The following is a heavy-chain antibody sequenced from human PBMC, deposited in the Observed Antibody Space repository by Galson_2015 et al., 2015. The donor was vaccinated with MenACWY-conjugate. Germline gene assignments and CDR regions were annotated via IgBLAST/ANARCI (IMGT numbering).Heavy chain of an antibody. D-gene: IGHD3-10*01. CDR2: VGYDGRNK. CDR1: GFTFTNYG. Sequence: SLRLSCAGSGFTFTNYGINWVRQAPGKGLEWVAYVGYDGRNKYYPDSGKGRFTISRDDSRNTAYLQINSLTAEDTTMYYCARDLSDKYYIVYWGQGTLLTVSS. CDR3: ARDLSDKYYIVY. V-gene: IGHV3-30*03. J-gene: IGHJ4*02.